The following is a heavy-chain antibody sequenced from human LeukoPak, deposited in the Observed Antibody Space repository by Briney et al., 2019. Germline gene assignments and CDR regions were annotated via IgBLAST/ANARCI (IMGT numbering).Heavy chain of an antibody. J-gene: IGHJ6*02. CDR2: VYYSGST. CDR3: ARDKGIDYFYYGMDV. V-gene: IGHV4-59*01. D-gene: IGHD2/OR15-2a*01. CDR1: GGSLSSYY. Sequence: SETLSLTCTVSGGSLSSYYWSWIRQPPGKGLEWIGYVYYSGSTNYNPSLKSRVTISVDTSKDQVSLKLSSVTAADTAMYYCARDKGIDYFYYGMDVWGQGTTVTVSS.